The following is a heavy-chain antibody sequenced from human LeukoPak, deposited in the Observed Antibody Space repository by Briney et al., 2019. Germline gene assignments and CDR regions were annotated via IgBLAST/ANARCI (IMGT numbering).Heavy chain of an antibody. J-gene: IGHJ6*02. CDR2: IYSGGST. V-gene: IGHV3-66*01. CDR3: ARTNTAYYGMDV. D-gene: IGHD2-8*01. CDR1: GFTVSSNY. Sequence: PGGSLTLSCAASGFTVSSNYMSWVRQAPGKGLEWVSVIYSGGSTYYADSVKGRFTISRDNSKNTLYLQMNSLRAEDTAVYYCARTNTAYYGMDVWGQGTTVTVSS.